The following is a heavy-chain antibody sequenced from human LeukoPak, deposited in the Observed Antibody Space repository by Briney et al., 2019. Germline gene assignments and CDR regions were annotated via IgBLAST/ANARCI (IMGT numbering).Heavy chain of an antibody. CDR3: ARMIRGVSVLNWYFDP. CDR1: GGSITSSNW. V-gene: IGHV4-4*02. D-gene: IGHD3-10*01. CDR2: IYHSGST. Sequence: PSETLSLTCAVSGGSITSSNWLSWVRQPPGKGLEWIGEIYHSGSTNYNPSLKSRVTISVDKSKNQFSLKLSSVTAADTAVYYCARMIRGVSVLNWYFDPWGRGTLVTVSS. J-gene: IGHJ2*01.